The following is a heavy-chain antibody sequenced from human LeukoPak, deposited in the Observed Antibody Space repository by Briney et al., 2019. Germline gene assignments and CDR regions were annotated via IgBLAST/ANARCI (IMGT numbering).Heavy chain of an antibody. CDR3: ARNLIPEQLVLNF. V-gene: IGHV4-39*07. J-gene: IGHJ4*02. CDR2: LYYSGST. D-gene: IGHD6-13*01. Sequence: SETLSLTCTVSGGSISSSSYYWGWIRQPPGKGLEWIGTLYYSGSTYYNPSLKSRVTISVDTSKNQFSLNLKSVTPEDTAVYYCARNLIPEQLVLNFWGQGTLVTVSS. CDR1: GGSISSSSYY.